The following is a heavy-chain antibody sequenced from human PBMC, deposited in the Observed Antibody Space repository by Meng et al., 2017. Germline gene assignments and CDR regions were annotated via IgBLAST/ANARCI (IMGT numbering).Heavy chain of an antibody. Sequence: GQLGKAGAEVKKPGASVKAPCTSSGYTFTGYYMHWVRQAPGQGLEWMGWINPNSGGTNYAQKFQGRVTMTRDTSISTAYMELSRLRSDDTAVYYCARDHVWYFDLWGRGTLVTVSS. CDR2: INPNSGGT. CDR3: ARDHVWYFDL. CDR1: GYTFTGYY. J-gene: IGHJ2*01. V-gene: IGHV1-2*02.